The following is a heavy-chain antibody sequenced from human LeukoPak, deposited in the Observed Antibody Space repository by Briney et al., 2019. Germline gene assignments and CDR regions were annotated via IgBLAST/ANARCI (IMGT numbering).Heavy chain of an antibody. CDR2: ISSSSSTI. D-gene: IGHD1-1*01. V-gene: IGHV3-48*01. CDR1: GFTFSSYS. Sequence: GGSLRLSCAASGFTFSSYSMNWVRQAPGKGLEWVSYISSSSSTIYYADSVKGRFTISRDNAKNSLYLQMNGLRAEDTAVYYCARTNEYYYGMDVWGQGTTVTVSS. J-gene: IGHJ6*02. CDR3: ARTNEYYYGMDV.